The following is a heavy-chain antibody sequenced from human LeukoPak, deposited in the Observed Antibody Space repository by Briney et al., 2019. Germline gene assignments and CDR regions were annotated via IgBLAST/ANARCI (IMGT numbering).Heavy chain of an antibody. Sequence: ASVTVSFKVCGYTLTELSMHWVRQAPGKEREGMGGFDPEDGETIYAQKFQGRVTMTEDTSTDTAYMELSSLRSEATAVYYCATERYVGSGWLLYWGQGTLVTVSS. D-gene: IGHD6-19*01. J-gene: IGHJ4*02. CDR1: GYTLTELS. V-gene: IGHV1-24*01. CDR3: ATERYVGSGWLLY. CDR2: FDPEDGET.